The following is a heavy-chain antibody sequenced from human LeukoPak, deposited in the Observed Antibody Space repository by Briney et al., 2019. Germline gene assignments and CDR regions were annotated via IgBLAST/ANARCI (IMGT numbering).Heavy chain of an antibody. CDR3: ARGGYSGYADYIDY. V-gene: IGHV1-2*02. CDR2: INPNSGGT. Sequence: ASVKVSCKASGYTFTGYFMHWVRQAPGQGLEWMGWINPNSGGTNYAQKFPGRVTMTRDTSSSTAYMELSRRRSDDTAVYYCARGGYSGYADYIDYWGQGTLVTVSS. J-gene: IGHJ4*02. CDR1: GYTFTGYF. D-gene: IGHD5-12*01.